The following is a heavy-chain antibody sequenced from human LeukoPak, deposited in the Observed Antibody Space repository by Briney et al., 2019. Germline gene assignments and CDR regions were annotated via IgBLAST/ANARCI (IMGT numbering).Heavy chain of an antibody. V-gene: IGHV3-33*01. CDR1: GFTFSSYG. CDR3: ARAESTWYSGLDY. J-gene: IGHJ4*02. Sequence: GRSLILSCAASGFTFSSYGMHWVRQAPGKGLEWVAIIWYDGSNKYYADSVKGRFTISRDNSKNTLYLQMNSLRAEDTAVYYCARAESTWYSGLDYWGQGTMVTVSS. D-gene: IGHD6-13*01. CDR2: IWYDGSNK.